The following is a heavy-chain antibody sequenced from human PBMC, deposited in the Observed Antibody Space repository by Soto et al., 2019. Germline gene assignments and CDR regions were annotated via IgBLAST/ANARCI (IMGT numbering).Heavy chain of an antibody. J-gene: IGHJ4*02. V-gene: IGHV4-31*03. CDR3: ARVGPRGYSYDTGPYYFDY. Sequence: SETLSLTCTVSSASISSVGYYWSWIRQHPGKGLEWIGYIYYSGSTYYNPSLKRRVTISVDTSKNQFSLKLSSVTAADTAVYYCARVGPRGYSYDTGPYYFDYWGQGTLVTVSS. CDR1: SASISSVGYY. CDR2: IYYSGST. D-gene: IGHD5-18*01.